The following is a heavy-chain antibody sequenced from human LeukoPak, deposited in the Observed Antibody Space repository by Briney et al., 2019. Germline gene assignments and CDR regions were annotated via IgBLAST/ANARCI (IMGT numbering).Heavy chain of an antibody. V-gene: IGHV1-8*01. CDR3: ARVAPTTAMVTWNWFDP. Sequence: ASVKVSCKASGYTFTSYDINWVRQATGQGLEWMGWMNPNSGNTGYAQKFQGRVTMTRNTSISTAYMELSSLRSEDTAVYYCARVAPTTAMVTWNWFDPWGQGTLVTVSS. CDR1: GYTFTSYD. D-gene: IGHD5-18*01. CDR2: MNPNSGNT. J-gene: IGHJ5*02.